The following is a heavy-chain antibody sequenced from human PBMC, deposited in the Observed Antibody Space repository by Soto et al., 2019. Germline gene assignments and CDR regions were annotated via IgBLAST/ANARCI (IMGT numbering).Heavy chain of an antibody. CDR2: FFSDVER. D-gene: IGHD3-10*01. Sequence: QVTLKESGPVLVKPTETLTLTYTVSGFSLSNGRMGVSWIRQPPGKPLEWLAHFFSDVERSYSASMQSRLTLSTDTSGSQVVLTMTNMDPVDTATYYCARMDGDYNYYGLDVWGQGTTVTVSS. V-gene: IGHV2-26*02. J-gene: IGHJ6*02. CDR1: GFSLSNGRMG. CDR3: ARMDGDYNYYGLDV.